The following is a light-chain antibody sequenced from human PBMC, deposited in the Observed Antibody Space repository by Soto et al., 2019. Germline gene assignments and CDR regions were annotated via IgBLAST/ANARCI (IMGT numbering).Light chain of an antibody. Sequence: QSVLIQPPSVSGSPGQSVTISCAETSSDVGTYDYVSWYQQHPGTVPKPMICSVNSQPSGVPDRFSGSKSDNSASMTVSGLQAEDEAEFSCWSHPSSGVFGTGTKLTVL. V-gene: IGLV2-11*01. CDR2: SVN. J-gene: IGLJ1*01. CDR1: SSDVGTYDY. CDR3: WSHPSSGV.